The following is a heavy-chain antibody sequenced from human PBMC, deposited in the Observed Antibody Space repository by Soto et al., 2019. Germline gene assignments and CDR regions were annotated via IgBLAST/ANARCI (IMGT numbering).Heavy chain of an antibody. CDR3: ARQIYDSDTGPNFQYYFDS. CDR1: GYSFAGYW. CDR2: IDPSDSQT. J-gene: IGHJ4*02. Sequence: GESLKISCRGSGYSFAGYWITWVRQKPGKGLERMGRIDPSDSQTYYSPSFRGHVTISVTKSITTVFLQWSSLRASDTAMYYCARQIYDSDTGPNFQYYFDSWGQGTPVTVSS. D-gene: IGHD3-22*01. V-gene: IGHV5-10-1*01.